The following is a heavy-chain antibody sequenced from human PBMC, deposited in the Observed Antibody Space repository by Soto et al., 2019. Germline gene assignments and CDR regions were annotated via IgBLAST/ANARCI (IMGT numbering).Heavy chain of an antibody. D-gene: IGHD4-17*01. CDR1: GVSVSSGSFY. CDR3: ARGATVTQFDY. Sequence: LSLTCTVSGVSVSSGSFYWAWIRQPPGKGLEWIGFGSYSGTTNYKPSLKSRVTISVDTSGSQISLKVSSLTAADTAVYYCARGATVTQFDYWGRGTLVTVSS. V-gene: IGHV4-61*01. J-gene: IGHJ4*02. CDR2: GSYSGTT.